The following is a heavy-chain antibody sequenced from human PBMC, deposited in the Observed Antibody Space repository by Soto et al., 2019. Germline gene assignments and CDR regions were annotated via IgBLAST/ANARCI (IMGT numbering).Heavy chain of an antibody. CDR3: ASTTTVRGVFFDY. D-gene: IGHD3-10*01. V-gene: IGHV4-61*01. J-gene: IGHJ4*02. CDR2: IYYSGST. Sequence: QVQLQESGPGLVKPSETLSLTCTVSGGSVSSGSYYWSWIRQPPGKGLEWIGYIYYSGSTNYNPSLKSRVTISVDTSKNQFSLKLSSVTAADTAVYYCASTTTVRGVFFDYWGQGTLVTVSS. CDR1: GGSVSSGSYY.